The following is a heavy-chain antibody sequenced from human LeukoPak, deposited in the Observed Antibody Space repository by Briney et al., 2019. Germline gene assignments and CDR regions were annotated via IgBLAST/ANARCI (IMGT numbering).Heavy chain of an antibody. CDR2: VHISGSA. Sequence: SETLSLTCTVSGGSISTYYWSWIRQPAGKGLEWIGRVHISGSANYNPSLKSRVTMSVDTSKNQFSLKLSSVTAADTAVYYCAREWTFPAVNDYWGQGTLVTVSS. J-gene: IGHJ4*02. CDR1: GGSISTYY. CDR3: AREWTFPAVNDY. D-gene: IGHD2/OR15-2a*01. V-gene: IGHV4-4*07.